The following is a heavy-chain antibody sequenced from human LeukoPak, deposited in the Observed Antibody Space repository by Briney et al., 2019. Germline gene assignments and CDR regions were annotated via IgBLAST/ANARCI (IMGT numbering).Heavy chain of an antibody. D-gene: IGHD1-26*01. V-gene: IGHV4-31*03. CDR3: ARLTGSYFPGEDY. J-gene: IGHJ4*02. CDR2: INYSGGT. Sequence: PSETLSLTCTVSGGSVSRGSHYWGWIRQRPGLGLEWIGYINYSGGTHYNPSLEGRASISVDTSTNQFSLRLNSVTAVDTAVYYCARLTGSYFPGEDYWGQGTLVTVSS. CDR1: GGSVSRGSHY.